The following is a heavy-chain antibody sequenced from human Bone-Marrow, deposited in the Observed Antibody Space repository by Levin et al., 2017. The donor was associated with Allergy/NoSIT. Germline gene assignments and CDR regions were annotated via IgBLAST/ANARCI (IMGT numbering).Heavy chain of an antibody. CDR2: ISGTGGST. V-gene: IGHV3-23*01. CDR3: AKSRGYDLEDYYFHY. D-gene: IGHD5-12*01. Sequence: PSETLSLTCAASGFTFSSYAMSWVRQAPGKGLAWVSTISGTGGSTYYTDSVKGRFTISRDNSKNTLYLQMNSLRAEDTAIFYCAKSRGYDLEDYYFHYWGQGTLVTVSS. CDR1: GFTFSSYA. J-gene: IGHJ4*02.